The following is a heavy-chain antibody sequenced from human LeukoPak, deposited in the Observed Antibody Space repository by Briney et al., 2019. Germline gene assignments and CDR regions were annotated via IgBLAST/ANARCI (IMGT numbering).Heavy chain of an antibody. Sequence: GASVKVSCKASGYTFTGYYMHWVRQAPGQGLAGMGWINPNSGGTNYAQKFQGRVTITRDTSISTAYMELSRMRSDDTAVYYCARVTGKRFLEWLLFDYWGQGTLVTVSS. CDR2: INPNSGGT. D-gene: IGHD3-3*01. CDR3: ARVTGKRFLEWLLFDY. V-gene: IGHV1-2*02. CDR1: GYTFTGYY. J-gene: IGHJ4*02.